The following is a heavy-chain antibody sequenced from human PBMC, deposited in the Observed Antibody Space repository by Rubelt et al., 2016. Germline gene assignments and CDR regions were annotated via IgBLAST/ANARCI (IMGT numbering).Heavy chain of an antibody. J-gene: IGHJ6*02. V-gene: IGHV4-34*01. D-gene: IGHD3-10*01. CDR1: GGSFSGSY. CDR2: INHSGST. Sequence: KPSETLSLTCAVYGGSFSGSYWSWIRQPPGKGLGWFGEINHSGSTNSNPSLNSRVTISVKKSKNQFSLKLISVTAADTAVDYCARRREFVHPYGMDVWGQGTTVTVSS. CDR3: ARRREFVHPYGMDV.